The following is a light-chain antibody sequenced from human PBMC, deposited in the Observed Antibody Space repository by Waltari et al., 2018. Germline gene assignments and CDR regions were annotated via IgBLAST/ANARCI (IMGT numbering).Light chain of an antibody. CDR1: QDIRKY. J-gene: IGKJ4*01. CDR2: DAS. Sequence: DIQVTQSPSSLSASVGDRVTITCQASQDIRKYLNWYPQKLGKAQKLLIYDASNLETGVPSRFSGSGSGTEFTFTISSLLPEDIATYYCQQYDTLPLTFGGGTKVEIK. CDR3: QQYDTLPLT. V-gene: IGKV1-33*01.